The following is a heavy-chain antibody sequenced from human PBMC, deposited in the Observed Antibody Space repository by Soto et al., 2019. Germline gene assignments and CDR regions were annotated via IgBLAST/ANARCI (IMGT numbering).Heavy chain of an antibody. CDR3: ARHREMANFDY. J-gene: IGHJ4*02. CDR2: IYYSGST. Sequence: PSETRSRTWTVSGGSISSSSYYWGWIRQPPGKGLEWIGSIYYSGSTYYNPSLKSRVTISVDTSKNQFSLKLSSVTAADTAVYYCARHREMANFDYWGQGTLVTVSS. V-gene: IGHV4-39*01. CDR1: GGSISSSSYY. D-gene: IGHD5-12*01.